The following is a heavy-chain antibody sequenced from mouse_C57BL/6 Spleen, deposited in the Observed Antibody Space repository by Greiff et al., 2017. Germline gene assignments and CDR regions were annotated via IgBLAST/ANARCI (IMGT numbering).Heavy chain of an antibody. D-gene: IGHD1-1*01. CDR1: GYTFTDYN. J-gene: IGHJ4*01. V-gene: IGHV1-39*01. CDR2: INPNYGTT. CDR3: AKGLGTVVADYFALDY. Sequence: VQLKESGPELVKPGASVKMSCKASGYTFTDYNMNWVKQSNGQGLEWIGVINPNYGTTSYNQKFKGKATLTVDPSSSTAYMQLNSLTSEDSAVYYCAKGLGTVVADYFALDYWGQGTSVTVAS.